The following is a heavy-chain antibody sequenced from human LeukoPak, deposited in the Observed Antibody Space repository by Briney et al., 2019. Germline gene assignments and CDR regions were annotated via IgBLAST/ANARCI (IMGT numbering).Heavy chain of an antibody. D-gene: IGHD6-13*01. Sequence: GASVTVSCKASGGTFSSYAISWVRQAPGQGLEWMGGIIPIFGTANYAQKFQGRVTITADESTSTAYTELSSLRSEDTAVYYCARESSSWYLDAFDIWGQGTMVTVSS. V-gene: IGHV1-69*13. CDR3: ARESSSWYLDAFDI. CDR1: GGTFSSYA. J-gene: IGHJ3*02. CDR2: IIPIFGTA.